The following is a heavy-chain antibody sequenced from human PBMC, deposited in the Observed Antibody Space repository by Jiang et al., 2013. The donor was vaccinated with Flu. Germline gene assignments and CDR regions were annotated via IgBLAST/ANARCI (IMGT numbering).Heavy chain of an antibody. CDR3: ARGLNDYVWGSYRYTLHWYFDL. V-gene: IGHV4-39*01. CDR1: GGSISSSSYY. CDR2: IYYSGST. D-gene: IGHD3-16*02. Sequence: GPGLVKPSETLSLTCTVSGGSISSSSYYWGWIRQPPGKGLEWIGSIYYSGSTYYNPSLKSRVTISVDTSKNQFSLKLSSVTAADTAVYYCARGLNDYVWGSYRYTLHWYFDLWG. J-gene: IGHJ2*01.